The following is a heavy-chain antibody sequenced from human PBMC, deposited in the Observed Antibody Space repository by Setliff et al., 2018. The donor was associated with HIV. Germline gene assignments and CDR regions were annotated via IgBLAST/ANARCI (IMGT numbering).Heavy chain of an antibody. V-gene: IGHV4-61*02. J-gene: IGHJ4*02. Sequence: SETLSLTCTVSGGSISSASYYWSWIRQPAGKGLEWIGRIYTSGSTTYNPSLKSRVTMSLDTSKNHSSLKLSSVTAADTAVYYCARDRYSYGRSYFDYWGQGTLVTVSS. D-gene: IGHD5-18*01. CDR3: ARDRYSYGRSYFDY. CDR1: GGSISSASYY. CDR2: IYTSGST.